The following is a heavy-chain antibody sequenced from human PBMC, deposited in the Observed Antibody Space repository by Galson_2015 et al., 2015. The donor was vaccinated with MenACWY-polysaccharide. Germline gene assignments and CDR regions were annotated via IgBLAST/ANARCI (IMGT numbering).Heavy chain of an antibody. Sequence: SLRLSCAASGFTFNNFAMSWVRQAPGKGLEWVSAISGNGDNTYYADSVRGRFTISRDNSRNTLYLQMRSLRADDTALYYCARAGIRAVVPPARFSPAPDYWGQGTLFTAPS. CDR3: ARAGIRAVVPPARFSPAPDY. V-gene: IGHV3-23*01. CDR1: GFTFNNFA. D-gene: IGHD3-3*01. J-gene: IGHJ4*02. CDR2: ISGNGDNT.